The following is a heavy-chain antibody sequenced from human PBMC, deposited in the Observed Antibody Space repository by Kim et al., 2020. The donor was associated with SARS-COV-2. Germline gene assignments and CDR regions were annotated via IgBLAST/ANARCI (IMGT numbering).Heavy chain of an antibody. D-gene: IGHD3-22*01. J-gene: IGHJ4*02. CDR1: GGSISGYY. Sequence: SETLSLTCTVSGGSISGYYWSWIRQPPGKGLEWIGYFYNSGSTNYNPSLKSRVTISEDTSKNRLSLQLSSLTAADTAVYYCARGRGLYYYDSSGYFPFPLFDSWGPGTLVTVSS. V-gene: IGHV4-59*13. CDR2: FYNSGST. CDR3: ARGRGLYYYDSSGYFPFPLFDS.